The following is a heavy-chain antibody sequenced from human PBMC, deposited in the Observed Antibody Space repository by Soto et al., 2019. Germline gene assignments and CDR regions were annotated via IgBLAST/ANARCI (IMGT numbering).Heavy chain of an antibody. D-gene: IGHD6-13*01. CDR3: EKENGYSSSWFEFDY. Sequence: EVQLLESGGGLVQPGGSLRLSCAASGFTFSSYAMSWVRQAPGKGLEWVSAISGSGGSTYYADSVKGRFTISRDNSKNTLYLQMNSMRAEDTAVYYCEKENGYSSSWFEFDYWGQGTLVTVSS. CDR2: ISGSGGST. J-gene: IGHJ4*02. V-gene: IGHV3-23*01. CDR1: GFTFSSYA.